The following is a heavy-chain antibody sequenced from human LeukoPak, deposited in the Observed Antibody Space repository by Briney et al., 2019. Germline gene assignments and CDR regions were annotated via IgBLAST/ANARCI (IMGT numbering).Heavy chain of an antibody. CDR2: FDPEDGET. CDR3: ATLRPAGGPLNYYYYYMDV. D-gene: IGHD4-23*01. J-gene: IGHJ6*03. V-gene: IGHV1-24*01. Sequence: GASVKVSCKVSGYTLTELSMHWVRQAPGKGLEWMGGFDPEDGETSYAQKFQGRVTMTEDTSTDTAYMELSSLRSEDTAVYYCATLRPAGGPLNYYYYYMDVWGKGTTVTVSS. CDR1: GYTLTELS.